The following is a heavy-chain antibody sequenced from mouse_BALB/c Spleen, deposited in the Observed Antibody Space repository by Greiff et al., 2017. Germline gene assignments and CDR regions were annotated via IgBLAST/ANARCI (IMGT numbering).Heavy chain of an antibody. Sequence: EVMLVESGGGLVQPGGSLRLSCATSGFTFTDYYMSWVRQPPGKALEWLGFIRNKANGYTTEYSASVKGRFTISRDNSQSILYLQMNTLRAEDSATYYCARGYPFAYWGQGTLVTVSA. CDR3: ARGYPFAY. V-gene: IGHV7-3*02. J-gene: IGHJ3*01. CDR1: GFTFTDYY. CDR2: IRNKANGYTT. D-gene: IGHD1-1*01.